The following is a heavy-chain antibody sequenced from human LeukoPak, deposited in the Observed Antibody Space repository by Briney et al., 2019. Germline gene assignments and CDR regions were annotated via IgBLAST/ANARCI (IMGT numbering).Heavy chain of an antibody. D-gene: IGHD2-2*01. CDR3: ARVCSSTSCYSRSIDY. CDR1: GYTFTGYY. J-gene: IGHJ4*02. Sequence: ASVTVSCQASGYTFTGYYMHWVRQAPGQGLAWMGWINPNSGGTNYAQKFRGRVTMTRDTHISTAYMELSRLRADDTAVYCCARVCSSTSCYSRSIDYWGQGTLVTVSS. CDR2: INPNSGGT. V-gene: IGHV1-2*02.